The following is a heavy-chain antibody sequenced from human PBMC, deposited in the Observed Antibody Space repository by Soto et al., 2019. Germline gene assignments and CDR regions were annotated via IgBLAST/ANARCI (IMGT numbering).Heavy chain of an antibody. V-gene: IGHV2-5*01. CDR3: AHRHELGSFDI. J-gene: IGHJ3*02. Sequence: QITLKESGPTLVKPTQTLTLTCTFSGFTLSTRAVGVGWIRQPPGKALEWLALIYWNDDKRYSPSLKNRLTITKDTSKNHVVLTMTNMDPVDTATYYCAHRHELGSFDIWGQGTNVTVSS. CDR1: GFTLSTRAVG. D-gene: IGHD1-26*01. CDR2: IYWNDDK.